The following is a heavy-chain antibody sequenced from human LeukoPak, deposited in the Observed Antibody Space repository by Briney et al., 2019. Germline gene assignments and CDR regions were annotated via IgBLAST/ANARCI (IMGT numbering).Heavy chain of an antibody. J-gene: IGHJ4*02. CDR2: IYYSGST. CDR1: GASISSYY. D-gene: IGHD2/OR15-2a*01. Sequence: PSETLSLTCTVSGASISSYYWSWIRQPPGKGLEWIGYIYYSGSTNYNPSLKSRVTISVDTSKNQFSLKLSSVTAADTAVYYCARGDAPFPFDYWGQGTLVTVSP. V-gene: IGHV4-59*01. CDR3: ARGDAPFPFDY.